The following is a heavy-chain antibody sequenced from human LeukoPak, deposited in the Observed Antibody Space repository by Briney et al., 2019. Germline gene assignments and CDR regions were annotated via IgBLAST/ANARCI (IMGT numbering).Heavy chain of an antibody. J-gene: IGHJ5*02. CDR1: GFTFSSYW. D-gene: IGHD4-23*01. V-gene: IGHV3-7*04. CDR3: ARGGGPDFFDP. Sequence: GGSLTLSCAASGFTFSSYWMSWVRQAPGKGLEWVANIKQDGSDKYYVDSVKGRFTISRDNTKNPLYLHMNSLRAEDTAVYYCARGGGPDFFDPWGQGTLVTVSS. CDR2: IKQDGSDK.